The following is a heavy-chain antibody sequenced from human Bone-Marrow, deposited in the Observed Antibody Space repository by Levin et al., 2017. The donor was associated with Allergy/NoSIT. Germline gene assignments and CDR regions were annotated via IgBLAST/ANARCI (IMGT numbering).Heavy chain of an antibody. CDR3: AKCLDRNSSGYRPFDY. V-gene: IGHV3-9*01. J-gene: IGHJ4*02. CDR2: ISWNSGSI. Sequence: SLKISCAASGFTFDDYAMHWVRQAPGKGLEWVSGISWNSGSIGYADSVKGRFTISRDNAKNSLYLQMNSLRAEDTALYYCAKCLDRNSSGYRPFDYWGQGTLVTVSS. D-gene: IGHD3-22*01. CDR1: GFTFDDYA.